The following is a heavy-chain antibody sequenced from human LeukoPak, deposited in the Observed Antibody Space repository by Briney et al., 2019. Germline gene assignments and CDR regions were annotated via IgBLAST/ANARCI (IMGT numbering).Heavy chain of an antibody. CDR1: GFTFTNYG. D-gene: IGHD2-15*01. V-gene: IGHV3-30*02. CDR3: AKDHRGYCSGRNCYSHY. Sequence: GGSLRLSCAASGFTFTNYGMHWLRQAPGKGLEWVAFIRYDGNYKFFADSVKGRFAISRDSSNSTVFLQMNSLRAEDTAVYYCAKDHRGYCSGRNCYSHYWGQGTLVTVSS. J-gene: IGHJ4*02. CDR2: IRYDGNYK.